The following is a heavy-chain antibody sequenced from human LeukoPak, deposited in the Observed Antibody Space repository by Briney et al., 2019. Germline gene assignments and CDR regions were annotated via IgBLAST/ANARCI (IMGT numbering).Heavy chain of an antibody. CDR2: NYYSGST. V-gene: IGHV4-59*01. J-gene: IGHJ6*03. CDR3: ARTTEGGYTYGYFYCYYMDV. Sequence: ETLSLTFTVSGGSLSSYYWSWIRQPPGKGPGWIGFNYYSGSTNYNPSLKSRVTISVDTSKNQFSLKLTSVTAADTAVYYCARTTEGGYTYGYFYCYYMDVWGKGTTVTISS. CDR1: GGSLSSYY. D-gene: IGHD5-18*01.